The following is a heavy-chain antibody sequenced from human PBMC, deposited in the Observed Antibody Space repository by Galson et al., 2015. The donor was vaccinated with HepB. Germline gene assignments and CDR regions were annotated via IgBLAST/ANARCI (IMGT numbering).Heavy chain of an antibody. CDR1: GYTFTSYG. CDR3: ARDGTILTGYYFYYYYGMDV. CDR2: ISAYNGNT. V-gene: IGHV1-18*04. D-gene: IGHD3-9*01. Sequence: SVKVSCKASGYTFTSYGISWVRQAPGQGLEWMGWISAYNGNTNYAQKLQGRVTMTTDTSTSTAYMELRSLRSDDTAVYYCARDGTILTGYYFYYYYGMDVWGQGTTVTVSS. J-gene: IGHJ6*02.